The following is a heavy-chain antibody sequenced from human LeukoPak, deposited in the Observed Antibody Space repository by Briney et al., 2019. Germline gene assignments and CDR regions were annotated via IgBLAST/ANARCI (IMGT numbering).Heavy chain of an antibody. Sequence: PSETLSLTCTVSGGSISGSSYYWSWIRQPPGKGLEWIGEINHSGSTNYNPSLKSRVTISVDTSKNQFSLKLSSVTAADTAVYYCARGMIYDSSGYYYGYWGQGTLVTVSS. CDR1: GGSISGSSYY. D-gene: IGHD3-22*01. CDR2: INHSGST. J-gene: IGHJ4*02. CDR3: ARGMIYDSSGYYYGY. V-gene: IGHV4-39*07.